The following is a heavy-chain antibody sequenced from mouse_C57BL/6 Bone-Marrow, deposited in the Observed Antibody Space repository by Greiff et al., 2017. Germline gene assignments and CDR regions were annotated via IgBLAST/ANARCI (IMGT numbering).Heavy chain of an antibody. V-gene: IGHV1-62-2*01. CDR1: GYTFTEYT. D-gene: IGHD3-2*02. CDR2: FYPGSGSI. Sequence: QVQLQQSGAELVKPGASVKLSCKASGYTFTEYTIHWVKQRPGQGLEWIGWFYPGSGSIKYNEKFKDKATLTADKSSSTVYMELSRLTSEDSAVYFCARHEDRDRSGPLAMDYWGQGTSVTVSS. CDR3: ARHEDRDRSGPLAMDY. J-gene: IGHJ4*01.